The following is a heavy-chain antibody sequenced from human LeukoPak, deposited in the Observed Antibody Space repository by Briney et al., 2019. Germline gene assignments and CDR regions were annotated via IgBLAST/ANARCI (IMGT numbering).Heavy chain of an antibody. CDR2: IHYSGAT. D-gene: IGHD1-1*01. Sequence: SETLSLTCAVYGGSFSGYYWTWIRQPPGKGLEWTGEIHYSGATSYKPSLKSRVTISGDTSKNQVSLNLRSVTAADTAVYYCARGRLDGYYFDFWGHGALATVSS. CDR1: GGSFSGYY. CDR3: ARGRLDGYYFDF. J-gene: IGHJ4*01. V-gene: IGHV4-34*01.